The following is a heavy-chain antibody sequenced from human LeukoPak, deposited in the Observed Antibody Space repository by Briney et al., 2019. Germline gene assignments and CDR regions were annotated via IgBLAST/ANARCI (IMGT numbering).Heavy chain of an antibody. D-gene: IGHD3-9*01. CDR1: GGSISSYY. Sequence: SETLSFTCTVSGGSISSYYWIWIRQPPGEGLEWIGYIHYSGSTNYNPSLKSRLTISADTSKNQFSLNLSSVTAADTAVYYCARGSSAHILTGFESPHCDYWGRGTLVTVSS. J-gene: IGHJ4*02. V-gene: IGHV4-59*01. CDR2: IHYSGST. CDR3: ARGSSAHILTGFESPHCDY.